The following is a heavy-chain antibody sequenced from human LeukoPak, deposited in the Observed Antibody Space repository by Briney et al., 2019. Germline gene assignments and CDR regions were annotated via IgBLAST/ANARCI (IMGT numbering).Heavy chain of an antibody. V-gene: IGHV3-21*04. Sequence: GGSPRLSCAASGFTFSSYSMNWVRQAPGKGLEWVSSISSSSSYIYYADSVKGRFTISRDNAKNSLYLQMNSLRAEDTAVYYCAKDIGPLEYYFDYWGQGTLVTVSS. J-gene: IGHJ4*02. CDR3: AKDIGPLEYYFDY. CDR1: GFTFSSYS. D-gene: IGHD3-3*01. CDR2: ISSSSSYI.